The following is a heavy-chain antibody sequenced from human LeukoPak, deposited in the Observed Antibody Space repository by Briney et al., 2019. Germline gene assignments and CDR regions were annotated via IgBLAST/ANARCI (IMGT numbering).Heavy chain of an antibody. J-gene: IGHJ4*02. CDR3: ARRNTAMVAGLDY. Sequence: ASVKVSCKASGYTFTTYDINWVRQATGQGREWMGWMNPNSGNTGYAQKFQSRVTMTRNTSISTAFMELSGLRSEDTAVYFCARRNTAMVAGLDYWGQGSLVTVSS. D-gene: IGHD5-18*01. CDR2: MNPNSGNT. CDR1: GYTFTTYD. V-gene: IGHV1-8*01.